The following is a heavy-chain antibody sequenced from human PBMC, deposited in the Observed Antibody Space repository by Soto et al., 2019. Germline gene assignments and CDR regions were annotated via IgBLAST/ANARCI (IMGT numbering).Heavy chain of an antibody. CDR3: ARYSSIAAYYFDY. Sequence: PSETLSLTCTVSGDSISGGVCYWTWIRETAGEGLEWIGYMFHTGSTYYNPSLKSRVTISVDTSKNQFSLKLSSVTAADTAVYYCARYSSIAAYYFDYWGQGTLVTVSS. V-gene: IGHV4-31*03. CDR2: MFHTGST. J-gene: IGHJ4*02. CDR1: GDSISGGVCY. D-gene: IGHD6-6*01.